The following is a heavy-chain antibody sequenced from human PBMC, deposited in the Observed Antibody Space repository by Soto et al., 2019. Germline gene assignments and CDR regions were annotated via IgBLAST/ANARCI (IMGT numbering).Heavy chain of an antibody. V-gene: IGHV3-23*01. CDR2: ISGSGGST. CDR3: AKDRGHSSSWRTDDY. Sequence: EVQLLESGGGLVQPGGSLRLSCAASGFTFSSYVMSWVRQAPGKGLEWVSAISGSGGSTYYADSVKGRFTISRDNSKNTLYLQINSLRAEDTAVYYCAKDRGHSSSWRTDDYWGQGTLVTVSS. J-gene: IGHJ4*02. D-gene: IGHD6-13*01. CDR1: GFTFSSYV.